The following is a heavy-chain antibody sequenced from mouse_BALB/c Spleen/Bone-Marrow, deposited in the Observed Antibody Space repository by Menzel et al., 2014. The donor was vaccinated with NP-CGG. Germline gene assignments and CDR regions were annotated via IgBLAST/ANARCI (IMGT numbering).Heavy chain of an antibody. CDR3: ARNLRDPFAY. J-gene: IGHJ3*01. Sequence: VQVVESGPGLVAPSQSLSIPCTVSGFSLSRYSIHWIRQPPGNGLEWLGMIWGGGSTDYNSALKSRLSISKDNSKSQVFLKMNSLQTDDTAIYYCARNLRDPFAYWGQGTLVTVSA. CDR1: GFSLSRYS. V-gene: IGHV2-6-4*01. CDR2: IWGGGST.